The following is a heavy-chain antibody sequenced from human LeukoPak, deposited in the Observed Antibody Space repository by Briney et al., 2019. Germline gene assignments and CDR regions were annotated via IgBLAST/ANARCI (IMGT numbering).Heavy chain of an antibody. CDR1: GFTFSSYP. J-gene: IGHJ4*02. D-gene: IGHD2/OR15-2a*01. CDR2: ISGSGGNT. V-gene: IGHV3-23*01. Sequence: GGSLRLSCAASGFTFSSYPMNWVRQAPGKGLEWVSTISGSGGNTYYADSVKGRFTISRDNSRNTLYLQMNSLRAEDTAIYYCAKELPQTTSFDYWGQGTLVTVSS. CDR3: AKELPQTTSFDY.